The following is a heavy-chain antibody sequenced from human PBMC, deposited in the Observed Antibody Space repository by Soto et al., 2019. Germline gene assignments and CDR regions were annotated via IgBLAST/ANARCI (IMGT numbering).Heavy chain of an antibody. CDR1: GFIVSSSY. D-gene: IGHD6-25*01. Sequence: EVQLVESGGGVIQPGGSLRLSCGASGFIVSSSYMSWVRQAPGEGLEWISALYTAGTTYYADSVKGRFTISRDNSKNTLDLQLSSLRAGDTAGSYCTIPRSDTTIFEFWGQGNLVSVSS. CDR2: LYTAGTT. J-gene: IGHJ4*02. CDR3: TIPRSDTTIFEF. V-gene: IGHV3-53*01.